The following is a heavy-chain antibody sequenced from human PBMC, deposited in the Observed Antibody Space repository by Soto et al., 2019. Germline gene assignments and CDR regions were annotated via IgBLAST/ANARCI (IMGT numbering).Heavy chain of an antibody. V-gene: IGHV3-30-3*01. CDR2: MSYDGSIK. CDR1: GFKFSDYA. Sequence: QVQLVESGGGVVQPGRSLTLSCAASGFKFSDYAMHWVRQAPGKGLEWVAVMSYDGSIKYYAGSVKGRFTISRDNGKNILYLQMNSLRPEDTAVYYCARTRMLAYYYGMDVWGQGTTVTVSS. CDR3: ARTRMLAYYYGMDV. J-gene: IGHJ6*02. D-gene: IGHD2-15*01.